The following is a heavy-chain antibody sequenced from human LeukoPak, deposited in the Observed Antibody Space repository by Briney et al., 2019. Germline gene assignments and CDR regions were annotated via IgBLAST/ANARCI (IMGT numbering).Heavy chain of an antibody. D-gene: IGHD6-13*01. CDR1: GYSFTVYY. V-gene: IGHV1-2*02. CDR3: ARWDGYSSSPDY. Sequence: ASVTVSFKASGYSFTVYYMHWVRQAPGQGLEWMGWINPHSGDTGYAQKFQGRVTMTRDMSITTTYMELTRLRSDDTAFYYCARWDGYSSSPDYWGQGSLVTVSS. CDR2: INPHSGDT. J-gene: IGHJ4*02.